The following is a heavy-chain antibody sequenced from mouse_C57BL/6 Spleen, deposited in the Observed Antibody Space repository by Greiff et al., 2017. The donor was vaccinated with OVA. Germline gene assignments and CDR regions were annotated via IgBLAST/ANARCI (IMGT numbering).Heavy chain of an antibody. CDR2: IRSKSNNYAT. CDR3: VRLYYGLGYFDV. D-gene: IGHD1-1*01. Sequence: EVQRVESGGGLVQPKGSLKLSCAASGFSFNTYAMNWVRQAPGKGLEWVARIRSKSNNYATYYADSVKDRFTISRDDSESMLYLQMNNLKTEDTAMYCCVRLYYGLGYFDVWGTGTTVTVSS. V-gene: IGHV10-1*01. CDR1: GFSFNTYA. J-gene: IGHJ1*03.